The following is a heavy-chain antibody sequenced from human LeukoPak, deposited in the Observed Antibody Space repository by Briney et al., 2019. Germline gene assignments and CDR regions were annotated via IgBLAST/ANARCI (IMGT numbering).Heavy chain of an antibody. J-gene: IGHJ4*02. V-gene: IGHV3-15*01. D-gene: IGHD6-13*01. CDR2: IKSKTDGGTT. Sequence: GGSLRLSCAASGFTFSSYAMSWVRQAPGKGLEWVGRIKSKTDGGTTDYAAPVKGRFTISRDDSKNTLYLQMNSLETGDTAVYYCTTEYWGIAAAVSELWGQGTLVTVSS. CDR3: TTEYWGIAAAVSEL. CDR1: GFTFSSYA.